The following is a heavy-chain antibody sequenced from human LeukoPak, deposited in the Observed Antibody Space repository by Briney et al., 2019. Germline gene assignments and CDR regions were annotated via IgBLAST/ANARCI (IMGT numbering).Heavy chain of an antibody. J-gene: IGHJ4*02. CDR2: IRYDGSNK. CDR1: GFTFSSYS. CDR3: ARDETYCGADCYSSFDY. V-gene: IGHV3-30*02. Sequence: PGGSLRLSCAASGFTFSSYSMNWVRQAPGKGLEWVAFIRYDGSNKYYADSVKGRFTISRDNSKNTLYLQMDSLRAEDTAVYYCARDETYCGADCYSSFDYWGQGTLVTVSS. D-gene: IGHD2-21*02.